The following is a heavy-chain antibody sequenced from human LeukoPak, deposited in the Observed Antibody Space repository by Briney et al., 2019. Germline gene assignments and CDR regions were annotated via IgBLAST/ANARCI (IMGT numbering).Heavy chain of an antibody. CDR3: ARNPTADY. Sequence: SETLSLTCAVYGGSFSGYYWSWIRQPPGKGLEWIGSIYHSGSTYYNPSFKSRVTISLDTSKNQFSLKLSSVTAADAAVYYCARNPTADYWGQGTLVTVSS. V-gene: IGHV4-34*01. CDR2: IYHSGST. CDR1: GGSFSGYY. J-gene: IGHJ4*02. D-gene: IGHD4-17*01.